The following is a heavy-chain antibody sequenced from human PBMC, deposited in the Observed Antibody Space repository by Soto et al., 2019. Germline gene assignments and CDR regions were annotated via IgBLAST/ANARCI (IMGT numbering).Heavy chain of an antibody. V-gene: IGHV1-69*12. CDR3: ARDLLVFGYTYGDV. CDR1: GGTFSNYA. Sequence: QVQLVQSGAEVKKPGSSVKVSCKASGGTFSNYALISWVRQAPGQGLEWMGGIIPIDATVNYAQKFQGRITITAYESTTTAYMDLGSLRSEDTAVYYCARDLLVFGYTYGDVWGQGTTVTVSS. J-gene: IGHJ6*01. D-gene: IGHD3-10*02. CDR2: IIPIDATV.